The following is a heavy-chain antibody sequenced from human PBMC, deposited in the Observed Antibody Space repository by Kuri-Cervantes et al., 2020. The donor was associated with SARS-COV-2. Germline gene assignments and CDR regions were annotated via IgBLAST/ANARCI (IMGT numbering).Heavy chain of an antibody. CDR1: GFTFSSYG. V-gene: IGHV3-33*01. CDR3: ARDKSPEDYFDY. Sequence: GESLKISCAASGFTFSSYGMHWVRQAPGKGLEWVAVIWYDGSNKNYADSVKGRFTISRDNSKNTLYLQMNSLRAEDTAVYYCARDKSPEDYFDYWGQGTLVTVSS. J-gene: IGHJ4*02. CDR2: IWYDGSNK.